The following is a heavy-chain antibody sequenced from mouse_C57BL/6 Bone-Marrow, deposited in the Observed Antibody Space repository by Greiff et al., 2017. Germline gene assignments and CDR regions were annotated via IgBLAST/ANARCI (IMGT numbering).Heavy chain of an antibody. V-gene: IGHV1-4*01. Sequence: QVQLKQSGAELARPGASVKMSCKASGYTFTSYTMHWVKQRPGQGLEWIGYINPSSGYTKYNQKFKDKATLTADKSSSTAYMQLSSLTSEDSAVYYCARRGYDYPFAYWGQGTLVTVSA. D-gene: IGHD2-4*01. CDR2: INPSSGYT. CDR3: ARRGYDYPFAY. CDR1: GYTFTSYT. J-gene: IGHJ3*01.